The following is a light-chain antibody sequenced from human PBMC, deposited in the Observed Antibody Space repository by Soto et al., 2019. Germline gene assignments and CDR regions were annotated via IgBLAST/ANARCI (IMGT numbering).Light chain of an antibody. J-gene: IGKJ1*01. CDR1: QSISSW. V-gene: IGKV1-5*03. CDR2: KAS. CDR3: QQYHSYAWT. Sequence: DIQMTQSPSTVSASVGDRVTITCRASQSISSWLAWYRQKPGKAPNLLIYKASSLESGVPSRFSGSGSGTEISLTISSLQPDDFATYYCQQYHSYAWTFGQRTKVEIK.